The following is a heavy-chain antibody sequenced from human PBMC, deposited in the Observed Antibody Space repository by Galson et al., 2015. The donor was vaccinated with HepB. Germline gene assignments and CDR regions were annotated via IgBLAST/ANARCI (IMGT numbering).Heavy chain of an antibody. J-gene: IGHJ4*02. V-gene: IGHV3-73*01. CDR3: TRICVTIIVVVILDY. Sequence: SLRLSCAASGFTFSGSAMHWVRQTSGKGLEWVGRIRSKASSYATAYAASVKSRFTIFRDDSKSTAYLQMNSLKTEDTAVYYCTRICVTIIVVVILDYWGQGTLVTVSS. CDR1: GFTFSGSA. CDR2: IRSKASSYAT. D-gene: IGHD3-22*01.